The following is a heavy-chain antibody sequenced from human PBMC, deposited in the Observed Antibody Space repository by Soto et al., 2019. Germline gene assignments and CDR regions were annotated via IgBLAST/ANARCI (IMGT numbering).Heavy chain of an antibody. J-gene: IGHJ3*02. CDR1: GYTFTGYY. V-gene: IGHV1-2*04. Sequence: ASVKVSCKASGYTFTGYYMHWVRQAPGQGLEWMGWINPNSGGTNYAQKFQGWVTMTRDTSISTAYMELSRLRSDDTAVYYCARADGPFKNAFDIWGQGTMVTVSS. CDR3: ARADGPFKNAFDI. CDR2: INPNSGGT.